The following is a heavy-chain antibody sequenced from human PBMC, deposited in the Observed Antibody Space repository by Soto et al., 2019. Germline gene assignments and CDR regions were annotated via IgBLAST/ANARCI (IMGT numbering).Heavy chain of an antibody. V-gene: IGHV3-53*01. D-gene: IGHD6-6*01. J-gene: IGHJ6*02. CDR1: GFTVSSNY. Sequence: TGGSLRLSCAASGFTVSSNYMSWVRQAPGKGLEWVSVIYSGGSTYYADSVKGRFTISRDNSKNTLYLQMNSLRAEDTAVYYCASVYSSSSYYYYGMDVWGQGTTVTVSS. CDR3: ASVYSSSSYYYYGMDV. CDR2: IYSGGST.